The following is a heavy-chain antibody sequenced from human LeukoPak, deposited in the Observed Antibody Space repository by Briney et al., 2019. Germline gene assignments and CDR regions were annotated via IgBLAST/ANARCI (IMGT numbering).Heavy chain of an antibody. Sequence: GSLRLSCAASGFTFSSYAMNWVRQAPGKGLEWVANIKQDGSEKYYVDSVKGRFTISRDNAKNSLYLQINSLRAEDTAVYYCARTSSTFGGVIVPFDYWGQGTLVTVSS. CDR1: GFTFSSYA. D-gene: IGHD3-16*02. CDR2: IKQDGSEK. V-gene: IGHV3-7*01. J-gene: IGHJ4*02. CDR3: ARTSSTFGGVIVPFDY.